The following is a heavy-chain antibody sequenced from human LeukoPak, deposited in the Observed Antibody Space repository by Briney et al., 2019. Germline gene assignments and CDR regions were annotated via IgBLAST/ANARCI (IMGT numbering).Heavy chain of an antibody. V-gene: IGHV1-69*13. J-gene: IGHJ6*02. D-gene: IGHD3-10*01. CDR2: IIPIFGTS. Sequence: ASVKVSCKASGYTFTSYGISWVRQAPGQGLEWMGGIIPIFGTSNYAQKFQGRVTITADESTSTAYMELSSLRSEDTAVYYCARRDYYGSGSYRPQYYYYYYGMDVWGQGTTVTVSS. CDR3: ARRDYYGSGSYRPQYYYYYYGMDV. CDR1: GYTFTSYG.